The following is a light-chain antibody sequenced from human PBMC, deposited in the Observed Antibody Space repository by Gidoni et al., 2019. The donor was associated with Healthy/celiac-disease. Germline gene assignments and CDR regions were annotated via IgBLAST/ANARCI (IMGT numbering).Light chain of an antibody. Sequence: QSPLTQPRPVSGSPGQSVTIPCTGTSSDVGGYNYVSWYQQHPGKATKLMIYDVSKRPSGVPDRFSGSKSGNTASLTISGLQAEDEADYYCCSYAGSYTWVFGGGTKLTVL. CDR2: DVS. V-gene: IGLV2-11*01. CDR3: CSYAGSYTWV. J-gene: IGLJ3*02. CDR1: SSDVGGYNY.